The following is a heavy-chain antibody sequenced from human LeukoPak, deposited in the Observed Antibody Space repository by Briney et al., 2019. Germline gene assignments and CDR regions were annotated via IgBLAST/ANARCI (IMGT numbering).Heavy chain of an antibody. CDR1: GGSFSGYY. V-gene: IGHV4-59*01. CDR2: IYYSGST. CDR3: ARTYDL. J-gene: IGHJ3*01. Sequence: SETLSLTCAVYGGSFSGYYWSWIRQPPGKGLEWIGYIYYSGSTNYNPSLKSRVTISVDTSKNQFSLKLSSVTAADTAVYYCARTYDLWGQGTMVTVSS.